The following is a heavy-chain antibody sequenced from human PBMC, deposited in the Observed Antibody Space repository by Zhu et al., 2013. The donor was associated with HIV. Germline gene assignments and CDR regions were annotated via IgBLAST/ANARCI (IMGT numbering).Heavy chain of an antibody. D-gene: IGHD6-19*01. Sequence: QVQLVQSGAEVKKPGASVKVSCKASGYSFTSYGINWVRQATGQGLEWMGWMNPNSGNTGYAQKFQGRVTMTRNTSISTAYMELSSLRSEDTAVYYCARGGIVYSSGWGWFDPWGRREPVGHRLL. V-gene: IGHV1-8*02. CDR2: MNPNSGNT. J-gene: IGHJ5*02. CDR3: ARGGIVYSSGWGWFDP. CDR1: GYSFTSYG.